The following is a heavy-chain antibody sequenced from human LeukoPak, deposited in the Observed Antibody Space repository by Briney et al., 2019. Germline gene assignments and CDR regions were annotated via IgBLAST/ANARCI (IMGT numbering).Heavy chain of an antibody. J-gene: IGHJ6*02. CDR1: GGSISSSF. V-gene: IGHV4-4*07. CDR3: ARDYIVANYYYYGMDV. D-gene: IGHD5-12*01. Sequence: SETLSLTCSVSGGSISSSFWSWIRQPAGKGLEWIGRIYADGSTNYNPSLKSRITLSLDTPGNQVSLRLTSVTAADTAVYYCARDYIVANYYYYGMDVWGQGTTVTVSS. CDR2: IYADGST.